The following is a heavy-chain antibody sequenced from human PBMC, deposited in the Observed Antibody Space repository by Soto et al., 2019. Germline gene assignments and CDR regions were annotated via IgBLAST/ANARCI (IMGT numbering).Heavy chain of an antibody. D-gene: IGHD2-8*01. V-gene: IGHV1-2*04. CDR3: ARGDSTDCSNGVCSFFYNHDMDV. CDR1: GYRFTDYH. J-gene: IGHJ6*02. CDR2: INPKSGGT. Sequence: GASVKVSCKASGYRFTDYHIHWVRQAPGQGLEWLGRINPKSGGTSTAQKFQGWVTMTTDTSISTASMELTRLTSDGTAIYYCARGDSTDCSNGVCSFFYNHDMDVWGQGTTVTAP.